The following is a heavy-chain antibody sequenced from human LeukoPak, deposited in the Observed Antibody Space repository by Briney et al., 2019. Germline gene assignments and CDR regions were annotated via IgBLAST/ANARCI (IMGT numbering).Heavy chain of an antibody. Sequence: ASAKVSCEASGYTFTSYAMHWVRQAPGQRLEWMGWINAGNGNTKYSQKFQGRVTITRDTSASTAYMELSSLRSEDTAVYYCARDYRSGELDPWGQGTLVTVSS. D-gene: IGHD3-10*01. CDR2: INAGNGNT. J-gene: IGHJ5*02. V-gene: IGHV1-3*01. CDR1: GYTFTSYA. CDR3: ARDYRSGELDP.